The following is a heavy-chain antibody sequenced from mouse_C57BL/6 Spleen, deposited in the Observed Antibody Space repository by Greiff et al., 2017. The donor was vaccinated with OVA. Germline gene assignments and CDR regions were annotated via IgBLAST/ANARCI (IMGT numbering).Heavy chain of an antibody. J-gene: IGHJ4*01. D-gene: IGHD2-1*01. CDR2: IHPNSGST. CDR1: GYTFTSYW. CDR3: ARLYGNPFAMDY. V-gene: IGHV1-64*01. Sequence: VKLQQPGAELVKPGASVKLSCKASGYTFTSYWMHWVKQRPGQGLEWIGMIHPNSGSTNYNEKFKSKATLTVDKSSSTAYMQLSSLTSEDSAVYYCARLYGNPFAMDYWGQGTSVTVSS.